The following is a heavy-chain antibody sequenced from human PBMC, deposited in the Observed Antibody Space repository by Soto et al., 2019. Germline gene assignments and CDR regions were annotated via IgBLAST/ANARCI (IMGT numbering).Heavy chain of an antibody. J-gene: IGHJ4*02. D-gene: IGHD1-1*01. V-gene: IGHV3-53*04. CDR3: ARTLNGHFAY. Sequence: EVQLVESGGGLVQPGGSLRLSCAASGFTVSSNYMSWVRQAPGKGLEWVSGIYSGGSTYYADSVKGRFTISRHNSKNTLSLPMNSLRAEDTAVYYCARTLNGHFAYWGQGTLVTVSS. CDR2: IYSGGST. CDR1: GFTVSSNY.